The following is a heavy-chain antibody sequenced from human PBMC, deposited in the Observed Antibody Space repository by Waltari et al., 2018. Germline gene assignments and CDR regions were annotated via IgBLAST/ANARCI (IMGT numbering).Heavy chain of an antibody. J-gene: IGHJ4*02. Sequence: QVQLQESGPGLVKPSETLSLTCAVSGYSISSGYYWGWIRQPPGKGLEWIGSIYHSGSTYYNPSLKSRVTISVDTSKNQFSLKLSSVTAADTAVYYWARGRHYYDSSGPLGYWGQGTLVTVSS. CDR2: IYHSGST. V-gene: IGHV4-38-2*01. CDR3: ARGRHYYDSSGPLGY. D-gene: IGHD3-22*01. CDR1: GYSISSGYY.